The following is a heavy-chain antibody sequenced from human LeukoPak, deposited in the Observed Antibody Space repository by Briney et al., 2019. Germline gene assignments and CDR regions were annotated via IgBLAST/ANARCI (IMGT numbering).Heavy chain of an antibody. Sequence: PGRSLRLSCAASGFTFDDYAMHWVRQAPGKGLEWVSGISWNSGSIGYADSVKGRFTISRDNAKNSLYLQMNSLRAEDTALYYCAKASSYYDSTLGGLDAFDIWGQGTMVTVSS. V-gene: IGHV3-9*01. D-gene: IGHD3-22*01. J-gene: IGHJ3*02. CDR2: ISWNSGSI. CDR1: GFTFDDYA. CDR3: AKASSYYDSTLGGLDAFDI.